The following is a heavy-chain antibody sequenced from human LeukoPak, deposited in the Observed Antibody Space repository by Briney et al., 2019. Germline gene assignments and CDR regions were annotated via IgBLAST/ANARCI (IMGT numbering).Heavy chain of an antibody. CDR2: IYWNDDK. CDR1: GFSLSTSGVG. J-gene: IGHJ5*02. V-gene: IGHV2-5*01. D-gene: IGHD3-10*01. Sequence: SGPTLVKPTQTLTLTCTFSGFSLSTSGVGVGWIRQPPGKALEWLALIYWNDDKRYSPSLKSRLTITKDTSKNQVVLTMTNMDPVDTATYYCAHHYYYGSGSHYNDLNWFDPWGQGTLVTVSS. CDR3: AHHYYYGSGSHYNDLNWFDP.